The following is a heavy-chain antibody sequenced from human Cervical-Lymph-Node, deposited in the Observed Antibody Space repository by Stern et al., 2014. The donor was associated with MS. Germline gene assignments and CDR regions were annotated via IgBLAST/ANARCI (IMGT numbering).Heavy chain of an antibody. CDR3: AREWIYEVSWFDS. Sequence: QVQLQESGPGLVKPSQTLSLTCTVSGGSISSGSHYWSWIRQPAGKGLEWVGRIYSTGRVDYNPSFKGRVTMSVDTSKDQFPLELISVTAADTAMYYCAREWIYEVSWFDSWGQGSLVIVSS. J-gene: IGHJ5*01. CDR1: GGSISSGSHY. V-gene: IGHV4-61*02. CDR2: IYSTGRV. D-gene: IGHD5/OR15-5a*01.